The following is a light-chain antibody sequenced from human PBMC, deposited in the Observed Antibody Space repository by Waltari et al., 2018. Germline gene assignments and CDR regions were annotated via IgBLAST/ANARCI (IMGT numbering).Light chain of an antibody. Sequence: EIVLTQSPATLSLSPGERATLSCRASQSVSSYLAWYQQKPGQAPRLLIYDASNRATGIPARFSGSGSGTDFTLTISSLEPEDFAVYYCQQRSNWLYTFGQGTKLEIE. CDR3: QQRSNWLYT. J-gene: IGKJ2*01. CDR1: QSVSSY. V-gene: IGKV3-11*01. CDR2: DAS.